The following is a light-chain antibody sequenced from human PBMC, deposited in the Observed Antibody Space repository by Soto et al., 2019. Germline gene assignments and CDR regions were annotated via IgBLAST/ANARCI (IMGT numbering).Light chain of an antibody. CDR3: QQYGSSPFT. CDR1: QSISSNY. Sequence: EIVLTQSPGTLSLSPGERATLSCWASQSISSNYLAWDQQKPGQPPRLLISGSSIRATGIPKRFSGSASGTNFTLTISSLEPEDFAVFYCQQYGSSPFTFGPGTKVDFK. V-gene: IGKV3-20*01. J-gene: IGKJ3*01. CDR2: GSS.